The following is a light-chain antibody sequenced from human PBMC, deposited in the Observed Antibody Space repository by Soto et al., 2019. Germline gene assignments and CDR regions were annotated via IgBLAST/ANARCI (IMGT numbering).Light chain of an antibody. V-gene: IGKV1-39*01. J-gene: IGKJ3*01. CDR2: AAS. CDR3: QQSYNTPFT. CDR1: QSISNY. Sequence: DIQMTQSPSSLSASVGDRVTITCRASQSISNYLNWYQQKPGKAPKLLIYAASSLQSGVPLRFSGSGSGTDFTLTISSLQPEDFATYYCQQSYNTPFTFGPGTKVDIK.